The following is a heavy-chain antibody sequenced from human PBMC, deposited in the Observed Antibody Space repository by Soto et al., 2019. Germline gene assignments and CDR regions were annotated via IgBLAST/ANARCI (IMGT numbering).Heavy chain of an antibody. J-gene: IGHJ5*02. D-gene: IGHD6-13*01. Sequence: SETLSLTCTVSGGSISSSSYYWGWIRQPPGKGLEWIGSIYYSGSTYYNPSLKSRVTISVDTSKNQFSLKLSSVTAADTAVYYCARRLSSWLTKGGWFDPWGQGTLVTVSS. CDR2: IYYSGST. CDR1: GGSISSSSYY. CDR3: ARRLSSWLTKGGWFDP. V-gene: IGHV4-39*01.